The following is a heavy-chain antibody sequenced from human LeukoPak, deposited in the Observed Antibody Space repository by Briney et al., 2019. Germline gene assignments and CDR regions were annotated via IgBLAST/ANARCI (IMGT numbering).Heavy chain of an antibody. CDR2: INFNSGGT. D-gene: IGHD5-18*01. Sequence: ASVKVSCKASGYTFTGHYMHWVRQAPGQGLERMGWINFNSGGTNYAQKFQGRVTMTRDTSISTAYMELSRLRFDDTAVYYCARDPVDSYGLLGLFDIWGQGTMVTVSS. V-gene: IGHV1-2*02. J-gene: IGHJ3*02. CDR3: ARDPVDSYGLLGLFDI. CDR1: GYTFTGHY.